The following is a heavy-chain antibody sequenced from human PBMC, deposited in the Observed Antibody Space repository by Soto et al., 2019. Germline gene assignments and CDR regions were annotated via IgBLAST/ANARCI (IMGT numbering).Heavy chain of an antibody. CDR3: ARDPEYSFGNT. J-gene: IGHJ5*02. V-gene: IGHV1-3*01. D-gene: IGHD5-18*01. CDR1: GYTFTSYA. Sequence: ASVKVYCKTSGYTFTSYAMLWVRQAPGQRLEWMGWINAGNGNTKYSQKFQGRVTITRDTSASTAYMELSSLRSEDTAVYYCARDPEYSFGNTWGQGTLVTVSS. CDR2: INAGNGNT.